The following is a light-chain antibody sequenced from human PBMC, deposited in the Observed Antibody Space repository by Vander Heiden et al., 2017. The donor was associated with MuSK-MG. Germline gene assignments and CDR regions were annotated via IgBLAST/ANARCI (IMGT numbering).Light chain of an antibody. CDR3: QQSDTTPFT. CDR2: AAS. Sequence: DIQMTQSPSSLSASVGDRVTLTCRASQSVTTYLNWYQHKPGRAPKLLMFAASSLQSGVPSRFSGSGYGTDFTLTISSLQPEDFATYYCQQSDTTPFTFGGGTKVEIK. J-gene: IGKJ4*01. CDR1: QSVTTY. V-gene: IGKV1-39*01.